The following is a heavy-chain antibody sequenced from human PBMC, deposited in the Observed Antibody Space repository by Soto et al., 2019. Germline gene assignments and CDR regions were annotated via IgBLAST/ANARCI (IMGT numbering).Heavy chain of an antibody. V-gene: IGHV5-51*01. CDR2: IYPADSDT. CDR1: GYSFTNYW. J-gene: IGHJ4*02. CDR3: ARGSGTYPHFDY. Sequence: GESLKISCKCSGYSFTNYWIGLVRQMPGKGLEWMGIIYPADSDTTYSPSFQGQVTISADKSISTAYLQWSSLKASDTALYYCARGSGTYPHFDYWGQGTLVTVSS. D-gene: IGHD3-10*01.